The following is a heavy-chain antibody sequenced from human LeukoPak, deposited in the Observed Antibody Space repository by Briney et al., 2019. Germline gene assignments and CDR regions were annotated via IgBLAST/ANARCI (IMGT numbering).Heavy chain of an antibody. Sequence: GGSLRLSCAASGFTFSSYGMHWVRQAPGKGLEWVAFIRYDGSNKYYADSVKGRFTISRDNSKNTLYLQMNSLRAEDTAVYYCAKTIVVVPAAHWPFDYWGQGTLVTVSS. CDR2: IRYDGSNK. V-gene: IGHV3-30*02. D-gene: IGHD2-2*01. CDR3: AKTIVVVPAAHWPFDY. CDR1: GFTFSSYG. J-gene: IGHJ4*02.